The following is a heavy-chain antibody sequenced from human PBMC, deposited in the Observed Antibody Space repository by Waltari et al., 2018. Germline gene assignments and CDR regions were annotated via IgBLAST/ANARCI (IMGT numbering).Heavy chain of an antibody. D-gene: IGHD3-22*01. J-gene: IGHJ4*02. CDR2: ISYDGSNK. Sequence: QVQLVESGGGVVQPGRSLRLSCAASGFTFSNYGIHWVRQAPGKGLEWVASISYDGSNKYYGDSVKGRFTISRDNSKNTLFLQMNSLRAEDTAVYYCAKPKMSGGYYPFDYWGQGTLVTVSS. V-gene: IGHV3-30*18. CDR3: AKPKMSGGYYPFDY. CDR1: GFTFSNYG.